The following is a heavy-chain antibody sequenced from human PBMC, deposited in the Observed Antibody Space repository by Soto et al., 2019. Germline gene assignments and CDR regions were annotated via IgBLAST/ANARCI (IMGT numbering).Heavy chain of an antibody. V-gene: IGHV4-31*03. D-gene: IGHD4-17*01. J-gene: IGHJ2*01. CDR2: IYYSGST. CDR3: ARKSPKMTTVTDFVWYFDL. CDR1: GGSISSGGYY. Sequence: QVQLQESGPGLVKPSQTLSLTCTVSGGSISSGGYYSSWIRQHPGKGLEWIGYIYYSGSTYYNPSLKSRVTISVDTSKNQFSLKLSSVTAADTAVYYCARKSPKMTTVTDFVWYFDLWGRGTLVTVSS.